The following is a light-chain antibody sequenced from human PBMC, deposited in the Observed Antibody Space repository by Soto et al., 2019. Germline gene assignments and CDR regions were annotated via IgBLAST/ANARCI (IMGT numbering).Light chain of an antibody. CDR2: DVS. CDR1: SSDVGGYNY. CDR3: SSYTSSSTPVV. Sequence: QSVLTQPASVSGSPGQSITISCTGTSSDVGGYNYVSWYQQHPGKAPKLMIYDVSNRPSGVSNRFSGSKSGNTASLTSSGLQAEDEADYYCSSYTSSSTPVVFGGGTQLTVL. J-gene: IGLJ2*01. V-gene: IGLV2-14*01.